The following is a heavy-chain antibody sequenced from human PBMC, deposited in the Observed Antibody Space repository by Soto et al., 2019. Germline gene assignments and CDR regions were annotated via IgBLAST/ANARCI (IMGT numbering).Heavy chain of an antibody. J-gene: IGHJ6*02. Sequence: PSETLSLTCAVSGGSISSSNWWSCFRQPPGKGLEWIGEIYHSGSTNYNPSLKSRVTISVDKSKNQFSLKLSSVTAADTAVYYCARDQSSSVYYYYGMDVWGQGTTVTVSS. CDR2: IYHSGST. CDR1: GGSISSSNW. CDR3: ARDQSSSVYYYYGMDV. V-gene: IGHV4-4*02. D-gene: IGHD6-6*01.